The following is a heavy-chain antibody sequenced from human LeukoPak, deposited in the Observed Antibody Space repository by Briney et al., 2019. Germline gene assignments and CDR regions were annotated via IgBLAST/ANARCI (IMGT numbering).Heavy chain of an antibody. V-gene: IGHV1-2*02. Sequence: GASVKVSCKASGYTFTGYYMHWVRQAPGQGLEWMGWINPNSGGTNYAQKFQGRVTMTRDTSISTAYMELSRLRSDDTAVYYCEPERRLVVVPAAKRNIYYYYGMDVWGQGTTVTVSS. D-gene: IGHD2-2*01. CDR3: EPERRLVVVPAAKRNIYYYYGMDV. CDR2: INPNSGGT. CDR1: GYTFTGYY. J-gene: IGHJ6*02.